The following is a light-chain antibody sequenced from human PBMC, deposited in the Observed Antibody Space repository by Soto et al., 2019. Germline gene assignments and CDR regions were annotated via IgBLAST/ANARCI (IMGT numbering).Light chain of an antibody. CDR2: DVS. CDR3: SSYTSSSTLVV. Sequence: QSALTQPASVSGSPGQSITISCTGTSSDVGGYNYVSWCQQHPGKAPKLMIYDVSNRPSGVSNRFSGSKSGNTASLTISGLQAEDEEDYYCSSYTSSSTLVVFGTGTKLTVL. V-gene: IGLV2-14*01. J-gene: IGLJ1*01. CDR1: SSDVGGYNY.